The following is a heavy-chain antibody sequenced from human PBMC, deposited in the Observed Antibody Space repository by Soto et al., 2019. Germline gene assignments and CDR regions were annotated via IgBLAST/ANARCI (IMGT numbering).Heavy chain of an antibody. D-gene: IGHD3-10*01. CDR2: IYYTGNT. Sequence: SETLSLTCTVSGGSISSSSYYWGWIRQPPGKGLEWIGSIYYTGNTYYNPSLKSRVSISVDTSKNQFALKLSSVTAADTAVYYCARKPMVRGIIGYFDSWGQGTLVTVSS. CDR1: GGSISSSSYY. CDR3: ARKPMVRGIIGYFDS. V-gene: IGHV4-39*01. J-gene: IGHJ4*02.